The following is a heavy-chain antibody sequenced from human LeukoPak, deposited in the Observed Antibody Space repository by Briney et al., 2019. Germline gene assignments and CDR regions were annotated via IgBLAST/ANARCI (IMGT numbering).Heavy chain of an antibody. D-gene: IGHD6-13*01. CDR3: AREASASRTNYYGMDV. V-gene: IGHV4-31*03. Sequence: PSETLSLTCTVSGDSFSSGGYYWSWIRQHPGKGLECIGYIYYSGSTFYNPPLKSRVTMSVDTSRNQFSLKLSSVTAVDTAVYYCAREASASRTNYYGMDVWGQGTTVTVSS. J-gene: IGHJ6*02. CDR1: GDSFSSGGYY. CDR2: IYYSGST.